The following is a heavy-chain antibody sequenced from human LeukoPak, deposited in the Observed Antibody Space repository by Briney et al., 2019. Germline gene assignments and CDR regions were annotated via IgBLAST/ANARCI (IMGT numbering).Heavy chain of an antibody. CDR2: IYTSGST. V-gene: IGHV4-4*07. CDR1: GGSISSYY. CDR3: AREASRYGSGSYYEYYYYYMDV. Sequence: SETLSLTCTVSGGSISSYYWSWIRQPAGKGLEWIGRIYTSGSTNYNPSLKSRVTMSVDTSKNQFSLKLSSVTAADTAVYYCAREASRYGSGSYYEYYYYYMDVWGKGTTVTISS. J-gene: IGHJ6*03. D-gene: IGHD3-10*01.